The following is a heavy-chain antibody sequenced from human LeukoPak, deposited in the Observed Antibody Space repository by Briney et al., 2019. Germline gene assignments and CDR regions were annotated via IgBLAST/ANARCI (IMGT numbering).Heavy chain of an antibody. CDR2: INYSGST. CDR1: GGSIRSSSYY. D-gene: IGHD6-13*01. J-gene: IGHJ4*02. CDR3: AREEDQQLILY. V-gene: IGHV4-39*07. Sequence: SETLSLTCTVSGGSIRSSSYYWGWIRQPPGKGLEWIGSINYSGSTYFNPSLKSRVTISVDTSKNQFSLKLSSVTAADTAVYYCAREEDQQLILYWGQGNLVTVSS.